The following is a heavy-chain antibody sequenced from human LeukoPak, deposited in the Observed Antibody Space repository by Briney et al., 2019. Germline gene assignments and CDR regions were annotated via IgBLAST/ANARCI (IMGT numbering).Heavy chain of an antibody. CDR2: ISYDGSNK. J-gene: IGHJ4*02. D-gene: IGHD6-13*01. Sequence: GGSLRLSRAASGFTFSSYAMHWVRQAPGKGLEWVAVISYDGSNKYYADSVKGRFTISRDNSKNTLYLQMNSLRAEDTAVYYCARDDSSWTSPFGYWGQGTLVTVSS. V-gene: IGHV3-30-3*01. CDR3: ARDDSSWTSPFGY. CDR1: GFTFSSYA.